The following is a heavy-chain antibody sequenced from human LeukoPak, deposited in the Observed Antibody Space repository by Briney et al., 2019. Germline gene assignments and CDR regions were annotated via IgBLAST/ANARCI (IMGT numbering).Heavy chain of an antibody. V-gene: IGHV4-61*01. D-gene: IGHD5-18*01. CDR3: ASSLGYSYGYSNYYYGMDV. CDR1: GGSVSSGSYY. CDR2: IYYSGST. Sequence: PSETLSLTCTVSGGSVSSGSYYWSWIRQPPGKGLEWIGYIYYSGSTNYNPSLKSRVTISVDTSKNQFSLKLSSVTAAGTAVYYCASSLGYSYGYSNYYYGMDVWGKGTTVTVSS. J-gene: IGHJ6*04.